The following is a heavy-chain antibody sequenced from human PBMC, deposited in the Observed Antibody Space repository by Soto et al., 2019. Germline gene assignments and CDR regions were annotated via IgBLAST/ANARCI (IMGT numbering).Heavy chain of an antibody. J-gene: IGHJ4*02. Sequence: QVQLQESGPGLVKPSETLSLTCTVSGGSISSYYWSWIRQPPGKGLEWIGYIYYSGRTNYNPSLKSRVTISVDTSNNQFSLKLSSVTAADTAVYYCARGAPAAGLFDYWGQGTLVTVSS. V-gene: IGHV4-59*01. CDR2: IYYSGRT. CDR1: GGSISSYY. D-gene: IGHD6-13*01. CDR3: ARGAPAAGLFDY.